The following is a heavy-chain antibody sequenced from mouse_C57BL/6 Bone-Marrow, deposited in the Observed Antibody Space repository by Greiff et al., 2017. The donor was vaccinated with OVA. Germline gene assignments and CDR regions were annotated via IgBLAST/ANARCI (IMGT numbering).Heavy chain of an antibody. CDR1: GFTFSDYG. V-gene: IGHV5-15*01. Sequence: EVKLVESGGGLVQPGGSLKLSCAASGFTFSDYGMAWVRQAPRKGPEWVAFISNLAYSIYYADTVTGRFTISRENAKNTLYLEMSSLRSEDTAMYYCARRRLGRAMDYWGQGTSVTVSS. CDR2: ISNLAYSI. CDR3: ARRRLGRAMDY. D-gene: IGHD4-1*01. J-gene: IGHJ4*01.